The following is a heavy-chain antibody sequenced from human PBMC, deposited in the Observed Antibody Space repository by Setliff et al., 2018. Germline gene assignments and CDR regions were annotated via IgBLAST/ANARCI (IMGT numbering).Heavy chain of an antibody. CDR3: AHLTPYYGSGSYYMDY. J-gene: IGHJ4*02. CDR2: IYWNDDK. D-gene: IGHD3-10*01. V-gene: IGHV2-5*01. CDR1: GYSLTNARMG. Sequence: SGPTLVNPTETLTLTCTVSGYSLTNARMGVSWIRQPPGKALEWLALIYWNDDKRYSPSLKSRLTITKDTSKNQVVLTMTNMDPVGTATYYCAHLTPYYGSGSYYMDYWGQGTLVTVSS.